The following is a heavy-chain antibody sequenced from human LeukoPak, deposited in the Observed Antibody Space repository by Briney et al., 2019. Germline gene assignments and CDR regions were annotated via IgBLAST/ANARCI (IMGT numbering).Heavy chain of an antibody. J-gene: IGHJ4*02. V-gene: IGHV4-39*01. CDR2: IYYSGST. Sequence: SETLSLTCTVSDGSISSSSYYWGWIRQPPGKGLEWIGNIYYSGSTYYNPSLKSRVTISVDTSKNQFSLKLSSVTAADTAVYYCARTRLVGAPKGYFDYWGQGTLVTVSS. CDR1: DGSISSSSYY. D-gene: IGHD1-26*01. CDR3: ARTRLVGAPKGYFDY.